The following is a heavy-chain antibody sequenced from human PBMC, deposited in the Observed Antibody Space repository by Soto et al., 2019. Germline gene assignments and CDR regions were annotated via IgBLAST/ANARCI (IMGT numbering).Heavy chain of an antibody. V-gene: IGHV4-39*01. CDR3: ARSPTEPARHFEY. J-gene: IGHJ4*02. Sequence: SWTXAGAWAFSGVSIGIRSYYLCWMRQPPGNVLEWIGSIYYSGITYYNPSLKSLVTISVDTSKNQLSLKLSSVTAADKAVHYCARSPTEPARHFEYWGQGTL. CDR1: GVSIGIRSYY. CDR2: IYYSGIT. D-gene: IGHD6-6*01.